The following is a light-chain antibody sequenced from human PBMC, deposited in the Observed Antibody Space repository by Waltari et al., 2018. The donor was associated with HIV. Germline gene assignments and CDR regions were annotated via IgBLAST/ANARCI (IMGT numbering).Light chain of an antibody. CDR3: QQSYSTPDT. Sequence: DIVMTQSPGSLAVSLGERATINCKSSQSLLNSSNNKNYLAWYQQKPGQPPKLLIYWASTRESGVPDRFSGSGSGTEFTLTISSLQPEDFATYYCQQSYSTPDTFGQGTKLEIK. CDR2: WAS. J-gene: IGKJ2*01. V-gene: IGKV4-1*01. CDR1: QSLLNSSNNKNY.